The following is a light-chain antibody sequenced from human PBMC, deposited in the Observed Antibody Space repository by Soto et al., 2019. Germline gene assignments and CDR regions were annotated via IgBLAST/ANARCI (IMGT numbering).Light chain of an antibody. J-gene: IGKJ4*01. CDR2: WAS. V-gene: IGKV4-1*01. CDR3: QQYSSPPLT. CDR1: QSVLYSSNNKNY. Sequence: DIVMTQSPDSLAVSLGERATINCKSSQSVLYSSNNKNYLTWYQQKPGQPPKLLIYWASTRESGVPDRFSGRGSGTDFTLTISSLQAEDVAVYYCQQYSSPPLTFGGGTKVEIK.